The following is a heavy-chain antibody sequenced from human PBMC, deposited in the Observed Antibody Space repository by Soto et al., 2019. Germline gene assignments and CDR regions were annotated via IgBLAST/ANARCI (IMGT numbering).Heavy chain of an antibody. J-gene: IGHJ2*01. CDR1: GYTFTSYG. V-gene: IGHV1-18*01. Sequence: QVQLVQSGAEVKKPGASVKVSCKASGYTFTSYGISWVRQAPGQGLEWMGWISAYNGNTNYAQKLQGRVTMTTDTSTSTAYMEVRSLRSDDTAVDYCARDARITMVRGVITPDWYFDLWGRGTLVTVSS. D-gene: IGHD3-10*01. CDR3: ARDARITMVRGVITPDWYFDL. CDR2: ISAYNGNT.